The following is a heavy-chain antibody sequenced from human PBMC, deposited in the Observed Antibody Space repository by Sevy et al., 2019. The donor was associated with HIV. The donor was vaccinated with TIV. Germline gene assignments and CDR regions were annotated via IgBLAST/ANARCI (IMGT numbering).Heavy chain of an antibody. D-gene: IGHD1-1*01. J-gene: IGHJ3*02. CDR3: ARLPPTRAFDI. CDR1: GFTFSNYA. Sequence: GGSLRLSCAASGFTFSNYAMHWVRQTPGKGLEWLAVISYDVINKYYGDSVKGRFTISRDNSKNTLYLQMNSLTTEDTAVYYCARLPPTRAFDIWGQGTLVTVSS. CDR2: ISYDVINK. V-gene: IGHV3-30*04.